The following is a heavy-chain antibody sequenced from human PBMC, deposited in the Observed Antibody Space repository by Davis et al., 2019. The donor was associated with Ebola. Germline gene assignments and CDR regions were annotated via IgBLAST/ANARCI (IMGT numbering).Heavy chain of an antibody. V-gene: IGHV4-59*01. Sequence: PSETLSLTCTVSGGSISTYHWTWIRQPPGKGLEWIGYVQNIGSTKYNPSLRSRVTLLVDTSKNQFSLEMSSVTAADTAVYYCARGVTGKYYFDSWGQGIPVTVS. D-gene: IGHD1-1*01. CDR1: GGSISTYH. J-gene: IGHJ4*02. CDR2: VQNIGST. CDR3: ARGVTGKYYFDS.